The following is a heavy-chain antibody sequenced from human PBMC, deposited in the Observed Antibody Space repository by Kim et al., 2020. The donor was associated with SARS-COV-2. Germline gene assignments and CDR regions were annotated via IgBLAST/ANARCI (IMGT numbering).Heavy chain of an antibody. CDR2: IRSRAYGGTA. Sequence: GGSLRLSCTTSGFTFGEYAMSWVRQAPGKGLEWVGFIRSRAYGGTAEYAASVKGRFTISRDDSKSIAYLQMNSLKTEDTAVYYCTRDPAQYCSGGSCYYYGLDVWGQGTPVTVSS. CDR3: TRDPAQYCSGGSCYYYGLDV. V-gene: IGHV3-49*04. J-gene: IGHJ6*02. CDR1: GFTFGEYA. D-gene: IGHD2-15*01.